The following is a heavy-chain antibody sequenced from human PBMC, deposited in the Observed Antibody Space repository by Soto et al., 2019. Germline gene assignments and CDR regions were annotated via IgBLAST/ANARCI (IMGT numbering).Heavy chain of an antibody. J-gene: IGHJ6*02. V-gene: IGHV1-2*02. CDR2: INPNSGGT. D-gene: IGHD4-17*01. CDR1: GYTFTGYY. Sequence: QVQLVQSGAEVKKPGASVKVSCKASGYTFTGYYMHSVRQAPGQGLEWMGWINPNSGGTNYAQKCQGRVTMTRDTSISTAYMELSRLRSDDTAVYYCARGTTVVTRGYDYYGMDVWGQGTTVTVSS. CDR3: ARGTTVVTRGYDYYGMDV.